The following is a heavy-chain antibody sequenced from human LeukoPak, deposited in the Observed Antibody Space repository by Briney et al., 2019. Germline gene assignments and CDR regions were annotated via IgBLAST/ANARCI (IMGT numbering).Heavy chain of an antibody. Sequence: GGSLRLSCAASGFTFSSYIVTWVRQTPGKGLEWLANILPDGSQKYYVDSVKGRFTISRDNPKNSLYLQINNLRAEDTAVYYCGRLAHNAWYAIDFWGQGTLVTVSS. D-gene: IGHD2-2*01. CDR1: GFTFSSYI. J-gene: IGHJ4*02. V-gene: IGHV3-7*01. CDR3: GRLAHNAWYAIDF. CDR2: ILPDGSQK.